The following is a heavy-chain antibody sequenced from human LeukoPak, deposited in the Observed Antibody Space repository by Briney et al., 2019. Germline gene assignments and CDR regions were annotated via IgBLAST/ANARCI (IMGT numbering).Heavy chain of an antibody. CDR1: GYTFTSYG. Sequence: GASVKVSCTASGYTFTSYGISWVRQAPGQGLEWMGWISAYNGNRNYAQKLKGRVTMTTHTSTSTAYMELRSLRSDDTAVYYCARDRVYYDSSGYYLSAFDIWGQGTMVTVSS. J-gene: IGHJ3*02. D-gene: IGHD3-22*01. CDR2: ISAYNGNR. V-gene: IGHV1-18*01. CDR3: ARDRVYYDSSGYYLSAFDI.